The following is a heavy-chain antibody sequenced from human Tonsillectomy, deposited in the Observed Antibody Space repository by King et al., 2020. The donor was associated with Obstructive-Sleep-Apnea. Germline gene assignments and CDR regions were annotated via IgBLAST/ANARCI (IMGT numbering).Heavy chain of an antibody. CDR1: GFTFSSYV. CDR3: AKEGYSSSWYHLYYYYYGMDV. V-gene: IGHV3-30*18. CDR2: ISYDGSNK. J-gene: IGHJ6*02. Sequence: QLVQSGGGVVQPGRSLRLSCAASGFTFSSYVMHWVRQAPGKGLEWVAGISYDGSNKYYAESVKGRFTISRDNSKNTLYLQMNSLRSEETAVYYCAKEGYSSSWYHLYYYYYGMDVWGQGTTVTVSS. D-gene: IGHD6-13*01.